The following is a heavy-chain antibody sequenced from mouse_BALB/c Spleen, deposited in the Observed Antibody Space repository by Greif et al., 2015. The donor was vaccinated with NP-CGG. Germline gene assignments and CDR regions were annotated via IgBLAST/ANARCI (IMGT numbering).Heavy chain of an antibody. CDR1: GFTFSDYY. V-gene: IGHV5-4*02. CDR3: ASMDY. CDR2: ISDGGSYT. J-gene: IGHJ4*01. Sequence: EVKVVDSGGGLVKPGGSLKLSCAASGFTFSDYYMYWVRQTPEKRLEWVATISDGGSYTYYPDSVKGRFTISRDNAKNNLYLQMSSLKSEDTAMYYCASMDYWGQGTSVTVSS.